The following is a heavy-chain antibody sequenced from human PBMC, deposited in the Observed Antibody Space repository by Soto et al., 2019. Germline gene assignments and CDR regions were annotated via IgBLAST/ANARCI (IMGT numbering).Heavy chain of an antibody. D-gene: IGHD3-9*01. J-gene: IGHJ4*02. CDR3: ARDGAIVTGYYFDY. Sequence: EVQLLESGGGLVQPGGSLRLSCAASGFTFSSYAMSWVRPAPGKRLEWVSAISGSGGSTYYADSVKGRFTISRDNSKNTPYLQMNSLGAEDTAVYYCARDGAIVTGYYFDYWGQGTLVTVSS. V-gene: IGHV3-23*01. CDR1: GFTFSSYA. CDR2: ISGSGGST.